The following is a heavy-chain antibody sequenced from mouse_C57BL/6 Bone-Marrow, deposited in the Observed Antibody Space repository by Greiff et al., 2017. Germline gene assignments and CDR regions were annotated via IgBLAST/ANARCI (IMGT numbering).Heavy chain of an antibody. CDR2: IFPGSGST. Sequence: VMLVESGPELVRPGASVKISCKAPGYTFTSHWMQWVRQRPGQGLEWIGEIFPGSGSTYYNEKFKGKATLTVDTASSTAYMQRSSLRSEDSAVYVCARWGYDYDVDYWGQGHTLTVSA. V-gene: IGHV1-56*01. D-gene: IGHD2-4*01. CDR1: GYTFTSHW. J-gene: IGHJ2*01. CDR3: ARWGYDYDVDY.